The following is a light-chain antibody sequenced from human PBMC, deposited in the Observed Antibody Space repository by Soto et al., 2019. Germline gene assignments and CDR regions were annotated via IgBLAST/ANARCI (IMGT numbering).Light chain of an antibody. Sequence: QLVLTQSPSASASLGASVKLTCTLSSGHSSYAIAWHQQQPDKGPRYLMRLDSGGSHTKGDGIPDRFSGSSSGAERYLTISSLQSEDEADYYCQTWGAGIQVFGGGTKLTVL. V-gene: IGLV4-69*01. J-gene: IGLJ2*01. CDR1: SGHSSYA. CDR3: QTWGAGIQV. CDR2: LDSGGSH.